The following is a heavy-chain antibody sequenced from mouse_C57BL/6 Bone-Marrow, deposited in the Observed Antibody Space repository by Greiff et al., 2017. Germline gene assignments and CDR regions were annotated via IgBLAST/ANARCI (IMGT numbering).Heavy chain of an antibody. V-gene: IGHV5-16*01. CDR2: INYDGSST. D-gene: IGHD1-1*01. J-gene: IGHJ4*01. CDR3: AREGYGNYAMDY. Sequence: EVQLVESEGGLVQPGSSMKLSCTASGFTFSDYYMAWVRQVPEKGLEWVANINYDGSSTYYLDSLKSRFIISRDNAKNILYLQMSSLKSEDTATYFCAREGYGNYAMDYWGQGTSVTVSS. CDR1: GFTFSDYY.